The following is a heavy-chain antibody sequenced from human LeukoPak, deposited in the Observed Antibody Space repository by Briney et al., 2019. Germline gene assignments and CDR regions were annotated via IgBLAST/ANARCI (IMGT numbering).Heavy chain of an antibody. CDR1: GFTFSSNW. D-gene: IGHD6-13*01. CDR3: ARANNSSWHN. V-gene: IGHV3-7*01. CDR2: IKPDGSAR. J-gene: IGHJ4*02. Sequence: GGSLRLSCATSGFTFSSNWMSWVRHVPGRGLDWVANIKPDGSARYYAASVKGRFTVSRDNAKNSLYLQMNSLRVDDAAVYYCARANNSSWHNWGQGTLVTVSA.